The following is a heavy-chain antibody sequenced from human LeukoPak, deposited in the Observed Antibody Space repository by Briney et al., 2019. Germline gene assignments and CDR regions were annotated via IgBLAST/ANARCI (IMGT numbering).Heavy chain of an antibody. CDR1: GFTVSSNY. CDR3: AKERGYYGSGSYGNLDY. Sequence: GGSLRLSCAASGFTVSSNYMSWVRQAPGKGLEWVAVISYDGSNKYYADSVKGRFTISRDNSKNTLYLQMNSLRAEDTAVYYCAKERGYYGSGSYGNLDYWGQGTLVTVSS. V-gene: IGHV3-30*18. D-gene: IGHD3-10*01. J-gene: IGHJ4*02. CDR2: ISYDGSNK.